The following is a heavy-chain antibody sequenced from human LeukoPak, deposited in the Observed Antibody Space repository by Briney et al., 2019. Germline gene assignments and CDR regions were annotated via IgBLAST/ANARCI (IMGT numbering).Heavy chain of an antibody. V-gene: IGHV4-39*07. Sequence: PSETLSLTCAVSGDSISTSNSYWCWIRRPAGKGLEWVGSIYYSGNTYYNPSLKSRVTISVDTSKNQFSLKLSSVTAADTAVYYCASIAVAGTHFDYWGQGTLVTVSS. CDR3: ASIAVAGTHFDY. CDR1: GDSISTSNSY. CDR2: IYYSGNT. D-gene: IGHD6-19*01. J-gene: IGHJ4*02.